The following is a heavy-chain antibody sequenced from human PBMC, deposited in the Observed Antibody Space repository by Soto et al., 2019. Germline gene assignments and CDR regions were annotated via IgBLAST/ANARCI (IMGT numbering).Heavy chain of an antibody. CDR2: IYWNDDK. D-gene: IGHD6-19*01. J-gene: IGHJ4*02. CDR1: GFSLSTSGVG. V-gene: IGHV2-5*01. Sequence: SGPTLVNPTQTLTLTCTFSGFSLSTSGVGVGWIRQPPGKALEWLALIYWNDDKRYSPPLKSRLTITKDTSKNQVVLTMTNMDPVDTATYYCAHSYSSGWYVPYFDYWGQGTLVTVSS. CDR3: AHSYSSGWYVPYFDY.